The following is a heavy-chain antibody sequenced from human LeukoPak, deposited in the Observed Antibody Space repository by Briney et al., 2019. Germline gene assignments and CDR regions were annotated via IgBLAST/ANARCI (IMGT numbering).Heavy chain of an antibody. Sequence: GGSLRLSCAASGFTFSSYAMSWVRQAPGKGLEWVSSISSSSSYIYYADSVKGRFTISRDNAKNSLYLQMNSLRAEDTAVYYCASWEDGYREIDYWGQGTLVTVSS. J-gene: IGHJ4*02. D-gene: IGHD5-24*01. CDR2: ISSSSSYI. CDR3: ASWEDGYREIDY. CDR1: GFTFSSYA. V-gene: IGHV3-21*01.